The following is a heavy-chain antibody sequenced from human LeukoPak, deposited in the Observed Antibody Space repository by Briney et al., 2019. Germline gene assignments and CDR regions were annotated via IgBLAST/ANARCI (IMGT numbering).Heavy chain of an antibody. Sequence: SETLSLTCTVSGYSISSSYYWGWIRQPPGKGLEWIGSIIYSGSTYYNPSLKTRVTISIDTSKNQFSLKLNSVTAADTAVYYCARVYSPNYWFDPWGQGTLVTVS. CDR1: GYSISSSYY. D-gene: IGHD2-15*01. V-gene: IGHV4-38-2*02. J-gene: IGHJ5*02. CDR3: ARVYSPNYWFDP. CDR2: IIYSGST.